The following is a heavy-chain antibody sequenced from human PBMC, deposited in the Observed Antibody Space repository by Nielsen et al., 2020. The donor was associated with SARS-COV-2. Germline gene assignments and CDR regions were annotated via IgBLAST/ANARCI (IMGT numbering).Heavy chain of an antibody. V-gene: IGHV4-59*08. CDR3: ARGGWRGSRQNYYYYGMDV. D-gene: IGHD6-13*01. CDR2: IYYSGST. J-gene: IGHJ6*02. Sequence: SETLSLTCTVSGGSISSYYWSWIRQPPGKGLEWIGYIYYSGSTNYNPSLKSRVTISVDTSKNQFSLKLSSVTAADTAVYYCARGGWRGSRQNYYYYGMDVWGQGTTVTVSS. CDR1: GGSISSYY.